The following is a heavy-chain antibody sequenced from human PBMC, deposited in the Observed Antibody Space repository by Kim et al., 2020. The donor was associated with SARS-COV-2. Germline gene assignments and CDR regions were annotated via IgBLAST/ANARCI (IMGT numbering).Heavy chain of an antibody. D-gene: IGHD6-19*01. CDR1: GFTFDDYA. CDR3: ASGWSAVAGPPYFDY. CDR2: ISWNSGSI. Sequence: GGSLRLSWAASGFTFDDYAMHWVRQAPGKGLEWVSGISWNSGSIGYADSVKGRFTISRDNAKNSLYLQMNSLRAEDTALYYCASGWSAVAGPPYFDYWGQGTLVTVSS. V-gene: IGHV3-9*01. J-gene: IGHJ4*02.